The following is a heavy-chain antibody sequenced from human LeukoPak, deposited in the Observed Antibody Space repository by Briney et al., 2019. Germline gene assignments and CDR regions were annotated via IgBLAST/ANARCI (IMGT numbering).Heavy chain of an antibody. CDR2: IKQDGSEK. J-gene: IGHJ4*02. CDR3: ARERRHYYDNSSFTDY. Sequence: GGSLRLSCAASGFIFSNDWTSWVRQAPGKGLEWVANIKQDGSEKYSVDSVKGRFTISRDNAENSIYLQMNSLRAEDTAVYYCARERRHYYDNSSFTDYWGQGTLVTVSS. D-gene: IGHD3-22*01. V-gene: IGHV3-7*05. CDR1: GFIFSNDW.